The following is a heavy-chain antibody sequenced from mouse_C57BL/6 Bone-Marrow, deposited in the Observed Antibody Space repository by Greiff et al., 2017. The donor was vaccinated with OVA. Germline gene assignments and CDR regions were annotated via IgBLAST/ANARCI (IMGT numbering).Heavy chain of an antibody. CDR3: ARRQTGTGYFDY. J-gene: IGHJ2*01. D-gene: IGHD4-1*01. V-gene: IGHV1-55*01. CDR2: IYPGSGST. CDR1: GYTFTSYW. Sequence: QVQLQQPGAELVKPGASVKMSCKASGYTFTSYWITWVKQRPGQGLEWIGDIYPGSGSTNYNEKFKSKATLTVDTSSSTAYMQPSSLTSEDSAVYYSARRQTGTGYFDYWGQGTTLTVSS.